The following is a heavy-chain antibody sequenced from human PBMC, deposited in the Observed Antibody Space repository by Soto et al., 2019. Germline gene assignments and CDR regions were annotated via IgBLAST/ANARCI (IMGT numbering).Heavy chain of an antibody. CDR3: ARECLWQRYIDY. CDR2: INQSGST. CDR1: GGSFRGSY. J-gene: IGHJ4*02. D-gene: IGHD5-12*01. V-gene: IGHV4-34*01. Sequence: QVQLRQGGAGLLKPSETLSLTCAVSGGSFRGSYWSGIRQSPGKGLEWIGEINQSGSTNYHPSLMSRVTISVDTSKSQFSLTLASVTAADTGVYYCARECLWQRYIDYWGQGSLVTVSS.